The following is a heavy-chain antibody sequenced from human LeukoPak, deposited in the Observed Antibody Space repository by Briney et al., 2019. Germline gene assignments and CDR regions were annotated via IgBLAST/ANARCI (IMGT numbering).Heavy chain of an antibody. D-gene: IGHD3-10*01. CDR2: ISGSGGAT. CDR1: GFTFSSFA. CDR3: SKNYGSGTYYNYFDS. V-gene: IGHV3-23*01. Sequence: GGSLRLSCAASGFTFSSFAMSWVRRAPGKGLEWVSSISGSGGATYYADSVKGRFTISRDNSENTLYLQINSLRAEDTAVFYCSKNYGSGTYYNYFDSWGQGTLVTVSS. J-gene: IGHJ4*02.